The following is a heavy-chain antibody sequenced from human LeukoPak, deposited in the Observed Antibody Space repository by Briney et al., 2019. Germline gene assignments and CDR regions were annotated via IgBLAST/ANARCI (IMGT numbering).Heavy chain of an antibody. CDR1: GGSISSSSYY. CDR2: IYYSGST. Sequence: PETLSLTCTVSGGSISSSSYYWGWIRQPPGTGLEWIGNIYYSGSTYYNPSLKSRVTISVDTSKNQFSLKLSSVTAADTAVYYCASGYDNSGYYYVPDYWGQGTLVTVSS. D-gene: IGHD3-22*01. J-gene: IGHJ4*02. CDR3: ASGYDNSGYYYVPDY. V-gene: IGHV4-39*01.